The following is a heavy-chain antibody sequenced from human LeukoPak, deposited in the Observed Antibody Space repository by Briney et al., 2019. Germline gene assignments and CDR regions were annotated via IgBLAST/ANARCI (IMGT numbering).Heavy chain of an antibody. Sequence: SETLSLTCTVSGGSISSYYWSWIRQPPGKELEWIGYIYYSGSTNYNPSLKSRVTISVDTSKNQFSLKLSSVTAADTAVYYCARRVVGGFDYWGQGTLVTVSS. CDR2: IYYSGST. J-gene: IGHJ4*02. D-gene: IGHD2-15*01. CDR3: ARRVVGGFDY. V-gene: IGHV4-59*01. CDR1: GGSISSYY.